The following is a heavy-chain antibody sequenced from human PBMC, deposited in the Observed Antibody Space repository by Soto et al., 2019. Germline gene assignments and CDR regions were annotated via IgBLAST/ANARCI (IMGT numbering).Heavy chain of an antibody. J-gene: IGHJ6*02. Sequence: EVQMLESGGGLVQPGGSLRLSCVVSGFTFNDYAMSWVRQAPGKGLEWVSAMTASGDATYYADSVRGRFTISRDNSKNTPYLQMNSLRAEDTGVYYCARGGGGYHYYGMDAWGQGTTVTVSS. V-gene: IGHV3-23*01. CDR1: GFTFNDYA. D-gene: IGHD3-16*01. CDR3: ARGGGGYHYYGMDA. CDR2: MTASGDAT.